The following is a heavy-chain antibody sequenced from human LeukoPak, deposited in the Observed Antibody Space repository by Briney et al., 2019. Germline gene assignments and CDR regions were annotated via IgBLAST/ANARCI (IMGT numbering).Heavy chain of an antibody. CDR2: INHSGST. CDR1: GGSFSGYY. V-gene: IGHV4-34*01. CDR3: ARDKSRTYGSADAFDN. Sequence: SETLSLTCAVYGGSFSGYYWSWIRQPPGKGLEWIGEINHSGSTNYNPSLKSRVTISVDTSKNQFSLKLSSVTAADTAVYYCARDKSRTYGSADAFDNWGQGTMVTVSS. D-gene: IGHD3-10*01. J-gene: IGHJ3*02.